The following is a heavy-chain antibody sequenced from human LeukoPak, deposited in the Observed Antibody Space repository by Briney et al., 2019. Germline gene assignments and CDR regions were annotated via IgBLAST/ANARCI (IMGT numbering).Heavy chain of an antibody. V-gene: IGHV3-30*18. D-gene: IGHD6-19*01. J-gene: IGHJ4*02. CDR1: GFTFSSYG. CDR3: AKDPRYSSGQGYY. CDR2: ITYDGSNK. Sequence: GRSLRLSCAASGFTFSSYGMHWVRQAPGKGLEWVAVITYDGSNKYYADSVKSRFTISRDNSKNTLYLQMNSLRAEDTAVYYCAKDPRYSSGQGYYWGQGTLVTVSS.